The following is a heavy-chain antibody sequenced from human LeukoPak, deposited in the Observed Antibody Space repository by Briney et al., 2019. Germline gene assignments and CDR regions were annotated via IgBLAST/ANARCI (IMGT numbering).Heavy chain of an antibody. Sequence: GGSLRLSCAASGFTFDDYAMHWVRQAPGKGLEWVANIKQDGSEKYYVDSVKGRFTISRDTAKNSLSLQMNSLRAEDTAVYYCARDRYWGSGYYDNDYWGQGTLVTVSS. CDR1: GFTFDDYA. CDR2: IKQDGSEK. D-gene: IGHD3-22*01. CDR3: ARDRYWGSGYYDNDY. V-gene: IGHV3-7*01. J-gene: IGHJ4*02.